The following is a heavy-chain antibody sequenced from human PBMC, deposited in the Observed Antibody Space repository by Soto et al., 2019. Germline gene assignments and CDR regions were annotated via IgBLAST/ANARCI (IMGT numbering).Heavy chain of an antibody. CDR3: ARDVDADFRTDFDY. J-gene: IGHJ4*02. D-gene: IGHD4-17*01. CDR1: GFTFSDYY. V-gene: IGHV3-11*01. CDR2: ISGNGEII. Sequence: GGSLRLSCAASGFTFSDYYIHWIRRAPGKGLEWISYISGNGEIIQYAASARGRFTISRDNAENSVYLEMDSLRAEDTALYYCARDVDADFRTDFDYWGRGTLVTVSX.